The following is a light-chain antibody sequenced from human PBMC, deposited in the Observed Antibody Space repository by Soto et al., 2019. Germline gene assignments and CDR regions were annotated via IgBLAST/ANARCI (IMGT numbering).Light chain of an antibody. CDR2: DAS. Sequence: DIQMTQSPSSLSASVGDRVTITCQASQDISNYLNWYQQKPGKAPKLLIYDASNLETGVPSRFSVSGSGTDFTVTISSLQPEDIATYHCQQYDNLPRLTFGGGTKVDIK. CDR3: QQYDNLPRLT. V-gene: IGKV1-33*01. J-gene: IGKJ4*01. CDR1: QDISNY.